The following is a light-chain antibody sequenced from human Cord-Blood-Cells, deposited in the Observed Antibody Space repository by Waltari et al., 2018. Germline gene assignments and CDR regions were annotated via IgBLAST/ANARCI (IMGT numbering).Light chain of an antibody. J-gene: IGLJ3*02. V-gene: IGLV2-14*03. CDR1: SSDVGGYNY. CDR3: SSYTSSSTWV. Sequence: QSALTQPASVSVSPGKSITISCTGTSSDVGGYNYVSWYQQHPGKAPKLMIYDVSNRPSGVSNRFSGSKSGNTASLTISGLQAEDEADYYCSSYTSSSTWVFGGGTKLTVL. CDR2: DVS.